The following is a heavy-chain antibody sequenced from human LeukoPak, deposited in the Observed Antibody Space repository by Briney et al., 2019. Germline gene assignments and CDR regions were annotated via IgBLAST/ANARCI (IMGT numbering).Heavy chain of an antibody. CDR2: IKEDGSEK. D-gene: IGHD5-24*01. J-gene: IGHJ4*02. CDR3: AARDGYNDLADY. V-gene: IGHV3-7*01. CDR1: GFTFSTYW. Sequence: PGGSLRLSCAASGFTFSTYWMSSVRQAPGKGLEWVANIKEDGSEKYSVDSVKGRFTISRDNAKSSLYLQMNSLRAEDTAVYYCAARDGYNDLADYWGQGTLVTVSS.